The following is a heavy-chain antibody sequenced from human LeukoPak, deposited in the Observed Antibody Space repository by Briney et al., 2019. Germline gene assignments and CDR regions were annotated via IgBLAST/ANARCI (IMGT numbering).Heavy chain of an antibody. CDR2: IYYSGST. CDR3: ASDSSSEYYFDY. CDR1: GGSISSYY. Sequence: SETLSLTCTVSGGSISSYYWSWIRQPPGKGLEWIGYIYYSGSTNYNPSLKSRVAISVDTSKNQFSLQLSSVTAADTAVYYCASDSSSEYYFDYWGQGTLVTVSS. D-gene: IGHD6-6*01. J-gene: IGHJ4*02. V-gene: IGHV4-59*01.